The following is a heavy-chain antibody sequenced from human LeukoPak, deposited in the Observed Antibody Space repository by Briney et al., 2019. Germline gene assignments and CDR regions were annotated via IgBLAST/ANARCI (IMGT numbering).Heavy chain of an antibody. Sequence: PSETLSLTCTVSGGSLSSYYWSWIRQPPGKGLEWIGYIYYSGSTNYNPSLKSRVTISVDTSKNQFSLKLSSVTAADTAVYYCARGTGGDSSGYYYPSWFDPWGQGTLVTVSS. J-gene: IGHJ5*02. V-gene: IGHV4-59*01. CDR1: GGSLSSYY. D-gene: IGHD3-22*01. CDR2: IYYSGST. CDR3: ARGTGGDSSGYYYPSWFDP.